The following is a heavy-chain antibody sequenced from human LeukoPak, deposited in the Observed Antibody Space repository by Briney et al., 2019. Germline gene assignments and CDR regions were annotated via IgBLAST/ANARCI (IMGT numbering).Heavy chain of an antibody. CDR1: GGTFSSYA. Sequence: ASVKVSCKASGGTFSSYAISWVRQAPGQGLEWMGGIIPIFGTANYAQKFQGRVTITTDESTSTAYMELSSLRSEDTAVYYCARVPPTLWGIYYFDYWGQGTPVTVSS. J-gene: IGHJ4*02. CDR2: IIPIFGTA. CDR3: ARVPPTLWGIYYFDY. D-gene: IGHD7-27*01. V-gene: IGHV1-69*05.